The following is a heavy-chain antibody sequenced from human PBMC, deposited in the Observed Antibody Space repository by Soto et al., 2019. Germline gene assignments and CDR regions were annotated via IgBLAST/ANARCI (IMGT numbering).Heavy chain of an antibody. Sequence: GGSLRLSCTASGFTFSRFAMHWVRQAPGKGLEWVAVISYDGSYKYYADSVKGRFTISRDDSRTTLSLQMNSLRVEDTAVYYCVRENGDSSSSFFDYWGQGDRVTVSS. D-gene: IGHD6-6*01. CDR3: VRENGDSSSSFFDY. CDR1: GFTFSRFA. J-gene: IGHJ4*02. CDR2: ISYDGSYK. V-gene: IGHV3-30-3*01.